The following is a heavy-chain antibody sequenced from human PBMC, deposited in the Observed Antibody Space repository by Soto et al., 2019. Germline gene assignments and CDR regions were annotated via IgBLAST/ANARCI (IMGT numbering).Heavy chain of an antibody. V-gene: IGHV1-69*01. CDR2: IIPIFGTA. Sequence: QVQLVQSGAEVKKPGSSVKVSCKASGGTFSSYAISWVRQAPGQGLEWMGGIIPIFGTANYAQKFQGRVTITADGSTSTAYMELSSLSSEDTAVYYCASRRAYCGGDCYSVWFDPWGQGTLVTVSS. CDR3: ASRRAYCGGDCYSVWFDP. CDR1: GGTFSSYA. D-gene: IGHD2-21*02. J-gene: IGHJ5*02.